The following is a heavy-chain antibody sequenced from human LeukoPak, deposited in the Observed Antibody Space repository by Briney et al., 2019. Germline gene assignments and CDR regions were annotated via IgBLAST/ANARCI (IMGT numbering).Heavy chain of an antibody. Sequence: PGGSLRLSCAASGFSFSSYGMHWVRQASGKGLELVAFIRYDGNEKYYADSVKGRFTISRDNSKNTLYLQMNSLRAEDTAVYYCAKGGNWNAHYMDVWGKGTTVTISS. J-gene: IGHJ6*03. CDR2: IRYDGNEK. CDR1: GFSFSSYG. CDR3: AKGGNWNAHYMDV. V-gene: IGHV3-30*02. D-gene: IGHD1-1*01.